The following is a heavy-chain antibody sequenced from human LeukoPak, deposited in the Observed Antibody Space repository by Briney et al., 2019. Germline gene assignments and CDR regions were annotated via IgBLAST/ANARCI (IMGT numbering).Heavy chain of an antibody. D-gene: IGHD2-2*01. CDR1: GGSISSGGYY. V-gene: IGHV4-30-2*01. CDR2: IYHSGST. Sequence: PSETLSLTCTVSGGSISSGGYYWSWIRQPPGKGLEWIGYIYHSGSTYYNPSLKSRVTISVDRSKNQFSLKLSSVTAADTAVYYCARGVVPAAHFDYWGQGTLVTVSS. J-gene: IGHJ4*02. CDR3: ARGVVPAAHFDY.